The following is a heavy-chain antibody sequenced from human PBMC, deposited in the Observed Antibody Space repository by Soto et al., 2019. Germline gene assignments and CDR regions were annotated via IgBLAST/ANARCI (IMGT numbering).Heavy chain of an antibody. D-gene: IGHD3-16*02. J-gene: IGHJ4*02. CDR1: GFTFSTYA. Sequence: EVQLLESGGGVVQPGGSLRLSCAASGFTFSTYAMHWVRQAPGKGLEWVSAISASGSDTYYASSVKGRFTISRDNSKNTVYLQMNSLRVDDTAVYYCARIVPLEYWGQGTLVTVSS. CDR3: ARIVPLEY. V-gene: IGHV3-23*01. CDR2: ISASGSDT.